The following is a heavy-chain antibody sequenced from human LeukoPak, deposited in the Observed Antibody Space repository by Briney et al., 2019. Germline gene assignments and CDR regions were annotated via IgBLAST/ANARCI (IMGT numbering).Heavy chain of an antibody. CDR2: ISASGGST. CDR3: ARVSYCGGDCYWNDY. CDR1: GFTFSSSA. V-gene: IGHV3-23*01. J-gene: IGHJ4*02. Sequence: PGGSLRLSCAASGFTFSSSAMSWVRQVPGKGLEWVSGISASGGSTSYADSVKGRFTISRDNAKNSLYLQMNSLRAEDTAVYYCARVSYCGGDCYWNDYWGQGTLVTVSS. D-gene: IGHD2-21*02.